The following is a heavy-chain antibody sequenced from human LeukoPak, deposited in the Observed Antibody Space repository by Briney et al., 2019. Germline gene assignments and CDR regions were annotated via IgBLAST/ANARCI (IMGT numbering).Heavy chain of an antibody. CDR2: IYYNGNT. D-gene: IGHD3-3*01. J-gene: IGHJ6*02. V-gene: IGHV4-59*08. CDR3: ARQVLAIDFYGMDV. CDR1: GGSITSYY. Sequence: PSETLSLTCTVSGGSITSYYWSWIRQPPGQGLEWIGYIYYNGNTNYNPSLKSRVTISVDTSKNQFSLNLSSVTAADTAVYYCARQVLAIDFYGMDVWGQGTTVTVSS.